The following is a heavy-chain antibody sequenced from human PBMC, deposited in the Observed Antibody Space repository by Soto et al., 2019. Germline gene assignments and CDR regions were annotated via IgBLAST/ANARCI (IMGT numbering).Heavy chain of an antibody. CDR2: ISWNSGSI. CDR3: AKDLSPAAPGRVDAFDI. D-gene: IGHD6-25*01. Sequence: EVQLVESGGGLVQPGRSLRLSCAASGFTFDDYAMHWVRQAPGKGLEWVSGISWNSGSIGYADSVKGRFTISRDNAKNSLYLQLNSLRAEDTALYYCAKDLSPAAPGRVDAFDIWGQGTMVTVSS. V-gene: IGHV3-9*01. CDR1: GFTFDDYA. J-gene: IGHJ3*02.